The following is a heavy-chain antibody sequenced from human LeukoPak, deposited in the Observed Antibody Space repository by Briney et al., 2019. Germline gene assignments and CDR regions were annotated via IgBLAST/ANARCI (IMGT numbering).Heavy chain of an antibody. CDR1: GYTFTSYH. V-gene: IGHV1-46*01. CDR2: INLSGGGT. Sequence: ASVKVSCKASGYTFTSYHMHWVRQAPGQGLQWMGIINLSGGGTSYPQKFQGRVTMTRDTSTITVYMEVSSLRSEDTAVYYCAGSSVERQQLARFDYWGQGTLVAVSS. D-gene: IGHD6-13*01. J-gene: IGHJ4*02. CDR3: AGSSVERQQLARFDY.